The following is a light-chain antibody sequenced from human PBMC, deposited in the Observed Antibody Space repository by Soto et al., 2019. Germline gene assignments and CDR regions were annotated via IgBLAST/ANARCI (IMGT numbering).Light chain of an antibody. CDR2: HVI. CDR1: SSDVGGYNF. CDR3: SSYTSSSTYV. V-gene: IGLV2-11*01. Sequence: QSALTQPRSVSGSPGQSVTISCTGTSSDVGGYNFVSWYQQHPGKAPKLMIYHVITWPSGVPDRFSGSKSGDTASLTISGLQAEDEADYYCSSYTSSSTYVFGTGTKLTVL. J-gene: IGLJ1*01.